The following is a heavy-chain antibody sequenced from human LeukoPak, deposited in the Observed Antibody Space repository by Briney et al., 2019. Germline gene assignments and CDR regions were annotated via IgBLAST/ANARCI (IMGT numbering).Heavy chain of an antibody. CDR1: GFTVSSNY. CDR2: IYSGGST. J-gene: IGHJ4*02. V-gene: IGHV3-53*01. Sequence: GGSLRLSCAASGFTVSSNYMSWVRRAPGKGLEWVSVIYSGGSTYYADSVKGRFTISRDNSKNTLYLQMNSLRAEDTAVYYCARGQVVISEYYFDYWGQGTLVTVSS. CDR3: ARGQVVISEYYFDY. D-gene: IGHD3-22*01.